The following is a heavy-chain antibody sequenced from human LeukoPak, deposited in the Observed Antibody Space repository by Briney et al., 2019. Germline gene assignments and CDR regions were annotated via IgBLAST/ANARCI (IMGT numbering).Heavy chain of an antibody. Sequence: SETLSLTCTVSGGSITNYYWAWIRQPPGKGLEWIGNIYYTGGTKYNPSLRSRVTISVDTSKNQFSLKLSSVTAADTAVYYCTRDRGIGLDIWGQGTTVTVSS. CDR2: IYYTGGT. V-gene: IGHV4-59*12. CDR3: TRDRGIGLDI. D-gene: IGHD2-15*01. J-gene: IGHJ3*02. CDR1: GGSITNYY.